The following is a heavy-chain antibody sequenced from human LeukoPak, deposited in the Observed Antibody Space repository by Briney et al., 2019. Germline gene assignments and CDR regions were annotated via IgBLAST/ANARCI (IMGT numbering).Heavy chain of an antibody. CDR1: GYTFTSYG. D-gene: IGHD6-6*01. V-gene: IGHV1-18*01. CDR3: ARVVMSSSSGRYYYYYMDV. CDR2: ISAYNGNT. J-gene: IGHJ6*03. Sequence: ASVKVSCKASGYTFTSYGISWVRQAPGQGLEWMGWISAYNGNTNYAQKLQGRVTMTTDTSTSTAYMELRSLRSDDTAVYYCARVVMSSSSGRYYYYYMDVWGKGTTVTVSS.